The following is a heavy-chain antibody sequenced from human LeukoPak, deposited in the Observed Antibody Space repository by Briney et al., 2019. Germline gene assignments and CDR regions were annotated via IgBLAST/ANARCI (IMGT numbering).Heavy chain of an antibody. V-gene: IGHV3-74*01. CDR1: GFTFSNYW. D-gene: IGHD6-19*01. CDR3: ARESSDWFSDAFDI. J-gene: IGHJ3*02. CDR2: INSDGNRT. Sequence: GGSLRLSCAASGFTFSNYWMHWVRQAPGKGLVWVSRINSDGNRTNYADFVKGRFTISRDNAKNTLYVQINSLGAEDTAVYYCARESSDWFSDAFDIWGQGTVVTVSS.